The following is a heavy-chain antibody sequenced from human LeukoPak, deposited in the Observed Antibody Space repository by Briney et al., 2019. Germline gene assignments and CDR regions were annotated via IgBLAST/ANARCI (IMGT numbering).Heavy chain of an antibody. V-gene: IGHV3-30*01. D-gene: IGHD3-10*01. CDR1: GFTFSSYA. J-gene: IGHJ4*02. CDR2: ISYDGGNT. Sequence: GGSLRLSCAASGFTFSSYATHWVRQAPGKGLEWVAVISYDGGNTYYADSVKGRFTISRDNSKNTLYLQLNSLRAEDTAVYYCARDSTYYYGSGSSGPHYFDYWGQGTLVTVSS. CDR3: ARDSTYYYGSGSSGPHYFDY.